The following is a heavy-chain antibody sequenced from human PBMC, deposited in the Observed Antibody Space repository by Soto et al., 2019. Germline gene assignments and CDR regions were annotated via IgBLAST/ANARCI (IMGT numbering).Heavy chain of an antibody. J-gene: IGHJ5*02. CDR1: GFRLSSYW. CDR2: IKQDGSEI. V-gene: IGHV3-7*01. D-gene: IGHD3-3*01. CDR3: GGGPGFWSDL. Sequence: EGSLRLSCGASGFRLSSYWMTWVRQAPGKGLEWVANIKQDGSEIYYVDSVRGRFTISRDDARDSLYLQMNSLRDEDTAVYYCGGGPGFWSDLWGQVIKGTVSS.